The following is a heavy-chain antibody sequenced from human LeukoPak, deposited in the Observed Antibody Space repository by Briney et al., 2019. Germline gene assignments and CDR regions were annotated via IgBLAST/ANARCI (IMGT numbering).Heavy chain of an antibody. J-gene: IGHJ4*02. D-gene: IGHD6-19*01. V-gene: IGHV4-39*07. Sequence: SETLSLTCTVSGGSISSSSYYWGWIRQPPGKGLEWIGSIYHSGSTYYNPSLKSRVTISVDTSKNQFSLKLSSVTAADTAVYYCASMAGSGWDLGNYYFDYWGQGTLVTVSS. CDR3: ASMAGSGWDLGNYYFDY. CDR2: IYHSGST. CDR1: GGSISSSSYY.